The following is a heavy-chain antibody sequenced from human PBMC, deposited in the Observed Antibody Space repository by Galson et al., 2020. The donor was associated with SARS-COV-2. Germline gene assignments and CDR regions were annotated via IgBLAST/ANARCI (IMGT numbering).Heavy chain of an antibody. CDR2: ISSSGSTI. CDR1: GFTFSDYY. CDR3: ARDVRPDYDILTGYAKTYCYYGMDV. J-gene: IGHJ6*02. Sequence: GGSLRLSCAASGFTFSDYYMSWIRQAPGKGLEWVSYISSSGSTIYYADSVKGRFTISRDNAKNSPYLQMNSLRAEDTAVYYWARDVRPDYDILTGYAKTYCYYGMDVWGQGTTVTVSS. V-gene: IGHV3-11*01. D-gene: IGHD3-9*01.